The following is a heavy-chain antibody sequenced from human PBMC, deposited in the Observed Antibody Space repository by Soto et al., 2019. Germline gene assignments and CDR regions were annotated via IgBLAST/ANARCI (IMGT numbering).Heavy chain of an antibody. Sequence: VKVSCKASGYSFTSYAIYWVRQAPGQRLEWMGWINAGNGNTKYSQKFQGRVTITSDTSASTAYMGLSSLRSEDTAVYFCARGVENIVVVLDVFGYYGMDVWGQGTTVTVSS. V-gene: IGHV1-3*01. J-gene: IGHJ6*02. D-gene: IGHD2-2*01. CDR3: ARGVENIVVVLDVFGYYGMDV. CDR1: GYSFTSYA. CDR2: INAGNGNT.